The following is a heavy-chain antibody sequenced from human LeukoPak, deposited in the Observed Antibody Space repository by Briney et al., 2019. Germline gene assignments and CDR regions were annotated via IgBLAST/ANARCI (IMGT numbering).Heavy chain of an antibody. V-gene: IGHV3-23*01. J-gene: IGHJ4*02. CDR2: ISGSGGST. CDR3: ARAQGYYDILTGYNNLDY. D-gene: IGHD3-9*01. CDR1: GFTFSSYA. Sequence: GGSLRLSCAASGFTFSSYAMSWVRQAPGKGLEWVSAISGSGGSTYYADSVKGRFTISRDNSKNTLYLQMNSLRAEDTAVYYCARAQGYYDILTGYNNLDYWGQGTLVTVSS.